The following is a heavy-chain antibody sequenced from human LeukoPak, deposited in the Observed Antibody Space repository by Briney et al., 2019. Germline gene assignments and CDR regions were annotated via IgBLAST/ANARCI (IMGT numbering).Heavy chain of an antibody. D-gene: IGHD3-22*01. CDR3: AGRNYDSSGLLFDY. CDR2: IRWDDER. J-gene: IGHJ4*02. CDR1: GFTFSSFW. Sequence: GGSLRLSCSASGFTFSSFWMGWVRQAPGKGPEWVASIRWDDERHHVDSVTGRFSVSRDNAKNSLYLQMNSLRAEDTALYYCAGRNYDSSGLLFDYWGQGTLVTVSS. V-gene: IGHV3-7*03.